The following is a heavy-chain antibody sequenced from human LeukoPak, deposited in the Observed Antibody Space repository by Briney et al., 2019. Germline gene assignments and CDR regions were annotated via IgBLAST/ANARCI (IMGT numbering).Heavy chain of an antibody. CDR2: IYYSGST. Sequence: SETLSLTCTVSGGSISSYYWSWIRQPPGKGPEWIGYIYYSGSTNYNPSLKSRVTISVDTYKNQFSLKLSSVTAADTAVYYCARSVEGYCSGGSCYSYYYYMDVWGKGTTVTVSS. J-gene: IGHJ6*03. CDR3: ARSVEGYCSGGSCYSYYYYMDV. D-gene: IGHD2-15*01. V-gene: IGHV4-59*01. CDR1: GGSISSYY.